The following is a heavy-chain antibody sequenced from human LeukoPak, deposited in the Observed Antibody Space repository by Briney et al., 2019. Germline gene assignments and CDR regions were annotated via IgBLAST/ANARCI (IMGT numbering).Heavy chain of an antibody. CDR1: GGTFSSYA. CDR3: ARFKRAYYYMDV. CDR2: IIPIFGTA. V-gene: IGHV1-69*05. J-gene: IGHJ6*03. D-gene: IGHD6-25*01. Sequence: SVKVSCKAAGGTFSSYAISWVRQAPGQGLEWMGGIIPIFGTANYAQKFQGRVTITTDEATSTAYMELSSLRSEDTAVYYCARFKRAYYYMDVWGKGTTVTVSS.